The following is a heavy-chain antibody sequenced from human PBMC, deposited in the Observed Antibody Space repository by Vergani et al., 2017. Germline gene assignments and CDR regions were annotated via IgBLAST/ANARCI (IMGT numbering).Heavy chain of an antibody. D-gene: IGHD2-2*01. CDR3: ARDPDIVVVPAAPYYYYYYGMDV. J-gene: IGHJ6*02. Sequence: QVQLVQSGAEVKKPGASVRVSCKASDYTFTNYGISWVRQAPGQGLEWMGWISAYNGDTNYAQKLHGRVTMTTDASTSTAYMELRSLRSDDTAVYYCARDPDIVVVPAAPYYYYYYGMDVWGQGTTVTVSS. CDR1: DYTFTNYG. V-gene: IGHV1-18*01. CDR2: ISAYNGDT.